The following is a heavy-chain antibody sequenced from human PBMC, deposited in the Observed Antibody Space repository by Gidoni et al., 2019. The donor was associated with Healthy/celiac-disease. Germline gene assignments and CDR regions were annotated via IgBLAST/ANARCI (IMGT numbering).Heavy chain of an antibody. CDR3: TTDPINLVNCNLWSDAFDI. D-gene: IGHD1-7*01. CDR1: GFTFSTAG. Sequence: EVQLVESGGGLVKHGGSLRLSGAAAGFTFSTAGMSWVRQAPGKGLEWVGRIKSKTDGGTTDYAAPVKGRFTISSDDSKNTLYLQMNSLKTEDTAVYYCTTDPINLVNCNLWSDAFDIWGQGTMVTVSS. CDR2: IKSKTDGGTT. J-gene: IGHJ3*02. V-gene: IGHV3-15*01.